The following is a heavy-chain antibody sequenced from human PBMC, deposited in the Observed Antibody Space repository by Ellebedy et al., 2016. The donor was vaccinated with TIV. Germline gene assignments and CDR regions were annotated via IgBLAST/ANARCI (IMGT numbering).Heavy chain of an antibody. V-gene: IGHV3-30-3*01. J-gene: IGHJ4*02. CDR3: ATSAVGHSHGYYFDY. CDR1: GFTFRSYP. CDR2: ISYDGTTQ. D-gene: IGHD3-22*01. Sequence: GESLKISCTVSGFTFRSYPFHWVRLAPGKGLEWVTLISYDGTTQYNADSVKGRFTISRDNSKNTVYLQMNSLIPEDTALYYCATSAVGHSHGYYFDYWGQGTLVTVSA.